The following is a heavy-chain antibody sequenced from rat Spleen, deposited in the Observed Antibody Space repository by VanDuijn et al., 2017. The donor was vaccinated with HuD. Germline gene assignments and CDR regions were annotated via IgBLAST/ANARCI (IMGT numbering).Heavy chain of an antibody. D-gene: IGHD2-7*01. CDR1: GFTFNNYW. CDR2: ITNASGRT. V-gene: IGHV5-31*01. Sequence: EVQLVESGGGLVQPGGSLKLSCVASGFTFNNYWMTWIRQVPGKGLEWVASITNASGRTYYPDSVKGRFTVSRDTAQNILYLQMDSLRSEDTATYYCVRQGYLRDWYFDFWGPGTMVTVSS. CDR3: VRQGYLRDWYFDF. J-gene: IGHJ1*01.